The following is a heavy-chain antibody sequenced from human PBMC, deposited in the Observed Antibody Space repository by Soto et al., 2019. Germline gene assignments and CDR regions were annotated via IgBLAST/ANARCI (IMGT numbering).Heavy chain of an antibody. V-gene: IGHV1-69*02. D-gene: IGHD3-16*01. CDR3: ARAPRGYYYMDV. J-gene: IGHJ6*03. CDR2: IIPILGLA. CDR1: GGTFSSYT. Sequence: SVKVSCKASGGTFSSYTISWVRQAPGQGLEWMGRIIPILGLANYEQKFQGRVTITADKSTSTAYMELSSLRSEDTAVYYCARAPRGYYYMDVWGKGTTVTVSS.